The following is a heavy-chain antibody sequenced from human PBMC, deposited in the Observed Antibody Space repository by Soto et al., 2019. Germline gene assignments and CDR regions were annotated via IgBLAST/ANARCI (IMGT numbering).Heavy chain of an antibody. D-gene: IGHD1-26*01. Sequence: QVQLVESGGGVVQPGRSLRLSCAASGFNFSAYGMHWVRQAPGTGLELVALLSFDASKKYYADSVKGRFPISRDTSRNTLYLQMNSLRVEDTAVYYCRVGVADWGQGTRVTVSS. CDR3: RVGVAD. V-gene: IGHV3-30*03. CDR1: GFNFSAYG. CDR2: LSFDASKK. J-gene: IGHJ4*02.